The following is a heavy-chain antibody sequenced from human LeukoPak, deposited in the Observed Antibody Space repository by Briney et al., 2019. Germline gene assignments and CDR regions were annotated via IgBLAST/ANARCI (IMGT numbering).Heavy chain of an antibody. V-gene: IGHV4-4*02. Sequence: SGTLSLTCAVSGGSISSSYWWSWVRPPPGKGLEWIGGIYHSGSTTYNPSLKSPVTISVDKSRNQFSLNLSSVTAADTAVYYCARAEVVGAHLRSGYFQHWGQGTLVIVSS. CDR2: IYHSGST. J-gene: IGHJ1*01. CDR3: ARAEVVGAHLRSGYFQH. D-gene: IGHD1-26*01. CDR1: GGSISSSYW.